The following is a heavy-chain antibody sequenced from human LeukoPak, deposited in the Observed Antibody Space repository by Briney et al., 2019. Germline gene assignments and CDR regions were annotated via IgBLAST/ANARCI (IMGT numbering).Heavy chain of an antibody. CDR3: ARGNSYGTFDY. CDR2: IYYSGST. Sequence: SETLSLTCTVSGGSISSYYWSWIRQPPGKGLEWIGYIYYSGSTNYNPSLKSRVTISVDTSKNQFSLKLSSVTAADTAVYYCARGNSYGTFDYWGQGTLVTVSS. V-gene: IGHV4-59*12. J-gene: IGHJ4*02. D-gene: IGHD5-18*01. CDR1: GGSISSYY.